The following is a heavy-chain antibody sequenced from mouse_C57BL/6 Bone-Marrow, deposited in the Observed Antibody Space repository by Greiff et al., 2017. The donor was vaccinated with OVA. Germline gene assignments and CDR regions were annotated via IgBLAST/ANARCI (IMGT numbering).Heavy chain of an antibody. CDR3: TRGGSGYDY. D-gene: IGHD3-2*02. Sequence: ESGAELVRPGASVTLSCKASGYTFTDYEMHWVKQTPVHGLEWIGAIDPETGGTAYNQKFKGKAILTADKSSSTAYMELRSLTSEDSAVYYCTRGGSGYDYWGQGTTLTVSS. J-gene: IGHJ2*01. CDR1: GYTFTDYE. CDR2: IDPETGGT. V-gene: IGHV1-15*01.